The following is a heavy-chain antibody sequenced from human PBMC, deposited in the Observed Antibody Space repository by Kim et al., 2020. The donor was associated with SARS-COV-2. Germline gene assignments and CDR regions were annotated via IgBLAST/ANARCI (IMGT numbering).Heavy chain of an antibody. J-gene: IGHJ3*02. CDR2: ISGSGGST. CDR3: AKVWYYYGSGSYGAFDI. CDR1: GFTFSSYA. V-gene: IGHV3-23*01. D-gene: IGHD3-10*01. Sequence: GGSLRLSCAASGFTFSSYAMSWVRQAPGKGLEWVSAISGSGGSTYYADSVKGRFTISRDNSKNTLYLQMNSLRAEDTAVYYCAKVWYYYGSGSYGAFDIWGQGTMVTVSS.